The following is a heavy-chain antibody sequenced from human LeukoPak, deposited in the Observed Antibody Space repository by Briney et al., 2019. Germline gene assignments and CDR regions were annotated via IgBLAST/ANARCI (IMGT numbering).Heavy chain of an antibody. J-gene: IGHJ4*02. CDR3: AKVGYYDSSGYAVYYFDY. V-gene: IGHV3-23*01. D-gene: IGHD3-22*01. CDR1: GFTFSSYG. CDR2: ISGSGGST. Sequence: PGGSLRLSCAASGFTFSSYGMSWVRQAPGKGLEWVSAISGSGGSTYYADSVKGRFTISRDNSKSTLYVQMNSLRAEDTAVYYCAKVGYYDSSGYAVYYFDYWGQGTLVTVSS.